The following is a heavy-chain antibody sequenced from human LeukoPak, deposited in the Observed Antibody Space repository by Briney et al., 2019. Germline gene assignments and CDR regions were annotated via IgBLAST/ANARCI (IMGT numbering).Heavy chain of an antibody. CDR1: GFTFSNYG. D-gene: IGHD4-23*01. CDR2: IWYDGSNK. Sequence: GGSLRLSCAASGFTFSNYGMHWVRQAPGKGLERVAIIWYDGSNKYYADSVKGRFTISRDNSKNSLYLQMNSLRAEDTAIYYCARDSPDYGGKGFDYWGQGTLVTVSS. J-gene: IGHJ4*02. CDR3: ARDSPDYGGKGFDY. V-gene: IGHV3-33*01.